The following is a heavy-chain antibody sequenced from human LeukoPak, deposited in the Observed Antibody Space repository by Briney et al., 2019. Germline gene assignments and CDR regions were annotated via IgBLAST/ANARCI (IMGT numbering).Heavy chain of an antibody. J-gene: IGHJ4*02. D-gene: IGHD2/OR15-2a*01. V-gene: IGHV3-23*01. CDR3: AKLDPIVIVLPAIFDY. CDR2: ISGSGGST. Sequence: GGSLRLSCAASGFTFSSYAMSWVRQAPGKGLEWVSGISGSGGSTYYADSVKGRFTISRDNSKNTLYLQMNSLRAEDTAVYYCAKLDPIVIVLPAIFDYWGQGTLVTVSS. CDR1: GFTFSSYA.